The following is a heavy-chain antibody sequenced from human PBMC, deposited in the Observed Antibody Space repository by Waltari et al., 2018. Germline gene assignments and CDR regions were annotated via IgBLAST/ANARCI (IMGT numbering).Heavy chain of an antibody. CDR3: ARHWKKSGYRFDP. D-gene: IGHD5-12*01. CDR2: IYYTGST. V-gene: IGHV4-39*01. J-gene: IGHJ5*02. CDR1: VGSIGVIPTY. Sequence: QLQLQESGQGWVRLSGPLSLPCPVSVGSIGVIPTYWAGIGQSPGKGLEWIGNIYYTGSTYYNPTLKSRVTISGDMSKNQFSLKLSSVTAADTAVYYCARHWKKSGYRFDPWGRGTLVTVSS.